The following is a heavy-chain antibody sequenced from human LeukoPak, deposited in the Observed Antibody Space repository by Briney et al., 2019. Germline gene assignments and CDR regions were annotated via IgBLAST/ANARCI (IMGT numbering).Heavy chain of an antibody. Sequence: GGSLRLSCAASGFTFSSYAMSWVRQAPGKGLEWVSAISGSGGSTYYADSVKGRFTISRDNSKSTLYLQMNSLRAEDTAVYYCAKSSATVTTEVKRYFDYWGQGTLVTVSS. CDR3: AKSSATVTTEVKRYFDY. D-gene: IGHD4-17*01. CDR2: ISGSGGST. V-gene: IGHV3-23*01. CDR1: GFTFSSYA. J-gene: IGHJ4*02.